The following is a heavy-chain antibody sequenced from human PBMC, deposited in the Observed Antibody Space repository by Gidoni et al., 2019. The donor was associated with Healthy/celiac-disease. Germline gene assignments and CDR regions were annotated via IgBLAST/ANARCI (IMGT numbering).Heavy chain of an antibody. Sequence: QVQLVQSGAEVKKPGASVKVSCKASGYTFTSYGISWVRQAPGQGLEWMGWISAYNGNTNYEQKLQGRVTMTTDTATRTADMELRSLRSDDTAVYYCARVRGGFGEGFDYWGQGTLVTVSS. CDR1: GYTFTSYG. V-gene: IGHV1-18*01. CDR2: ISAYNGNT. CDR3: ARVRGGFGEGFDY. D-gene: IGHD3-10*01. J-gene: IGHJ4*02.